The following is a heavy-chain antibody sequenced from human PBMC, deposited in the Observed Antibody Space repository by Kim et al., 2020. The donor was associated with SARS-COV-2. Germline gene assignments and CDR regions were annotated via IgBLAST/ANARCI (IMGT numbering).Heavy chain of an antibody. V-gene: IGHV3-7*04. D-gene: IGHD6-6*01. Sequence: SGRGRCTISEDNAKNSLYLQMSSLRAEDTAVYYCARGQVGSSSAFDYWGQGTLVTVSS. CDR3: ARGQVGSSSAFDY. J-gene: IGHJ4*02.